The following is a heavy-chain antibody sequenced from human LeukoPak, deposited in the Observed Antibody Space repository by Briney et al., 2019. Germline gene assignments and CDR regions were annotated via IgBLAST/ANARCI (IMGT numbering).Heavy chain of an antibody. CDR1: GFTFSSYS. D-gene: IGHD6-13*01. J-gene: IGHJ5*02. CDR3: ARGAAAGISGWFDP. V-gene: IGHV3-48*01. Sequence: PGGSLRLSCAASGFTFSSYSMNWVRQAPGKGLEWVSYISSSSSTIYYADSVKGRFTISRDNAKNSLYLQMNSLRAEDTAVYYCARGAAAGISGWFDPWGQGTLVTVSS. CDR2: ISSSSSTI.